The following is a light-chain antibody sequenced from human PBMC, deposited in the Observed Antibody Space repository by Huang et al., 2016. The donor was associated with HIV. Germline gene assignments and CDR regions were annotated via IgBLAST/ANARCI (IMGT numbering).Light chain of an antibody. CDR1: QGISNY. CDR3: QEYYSAPYT. J-gene: IGKJ2*01. V-gene: IGKV1-27*01. Sequence: DIQMTQSTSSLSTSIGDRVTITCRASQGISNYLAWYQQNPGNVPKLLIYGASTLQSRVPSRFSGSESGTDFTLTISSRQPEDVATYYCQEYYSAPYTFGQGTELEIK. CDR2: GAS.